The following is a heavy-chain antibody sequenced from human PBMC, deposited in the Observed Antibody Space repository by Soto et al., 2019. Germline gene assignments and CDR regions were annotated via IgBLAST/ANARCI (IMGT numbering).Heavy chain of an antibody. CDR1: GGSFSGYY. V-gene: IGHV4-34*01. CDR2: INHSGST. D-gene: IGHD5-12*01. Sequence: PSETLSLTCAVYGGSFSGYYWSWIRQPPGKGLEWIGEINHSGSTNCNPSLKSRVTISVDTSKNQFSLKLSSVTAADTAVYYCARSRAALRHFDYWGQGTLVTVSS. CDR3: ARSRAALRHFDY. J-gene: IGHJ4*02.